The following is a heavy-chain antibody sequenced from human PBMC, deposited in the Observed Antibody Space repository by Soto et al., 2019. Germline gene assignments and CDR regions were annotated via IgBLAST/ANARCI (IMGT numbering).Heavy chain of an antibody. CDR3: ARDLWFGGTPDTGRFDY. J-gene: IGHJ4*02. D-gene: IGHD3-10*01. CDR1: GFTFSSYG. CDR2: IWYDGSKK. V-gene: IGHV3-33*01. Sequence: QVQLVESGGGVVQPGRSLRLSCAASGFTFSSYGMYWVRQAPGKGLGWGAVIWYDGSKKYYEDSVKGRFTISRDNSKNTNYLEMNSLRAEDTAVYYCARDLWFGGTPDTGRFDYWGQGTLVTVSS.